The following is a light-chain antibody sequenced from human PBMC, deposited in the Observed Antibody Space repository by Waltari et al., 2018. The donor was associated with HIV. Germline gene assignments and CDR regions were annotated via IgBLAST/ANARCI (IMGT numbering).Light chain of an antibody. Sequence: QPVLTQPPSASGTPGQRVTIPCSGSSSNNGSNTLNWYQQLPGTAPKLLIYSNNQRPSGVPDRFSGSKSGTSASLAISGLQSEDEADYYCAAWDDSLNGPVFGGGTKLTVL. CDR1: SSNNGSNT. J-gene: IGLJ2*01. V-gene: IGLV1-44*01. CDR3: AAWDDSLNGPV. CDR2: SNN.